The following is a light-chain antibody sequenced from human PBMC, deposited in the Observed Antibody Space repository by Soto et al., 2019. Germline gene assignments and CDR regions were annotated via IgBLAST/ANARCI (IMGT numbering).Light chain of an antibody. CDR2: DAS. CDR1: QDINNY. CDR3: QHYDTLPRVT. Sequence: DIQMTQSPSSLSASVGDRVTITCQASQDINNYLIWYQQKPGKAPKLLIYDASNLETGVPSRFSGSGYGTDFILTISSLQPEEIATYYCQHYDTLPRVTFGRGNKV. V-gene: IGKV1-33*01. J-gene: IGKJ3*01.